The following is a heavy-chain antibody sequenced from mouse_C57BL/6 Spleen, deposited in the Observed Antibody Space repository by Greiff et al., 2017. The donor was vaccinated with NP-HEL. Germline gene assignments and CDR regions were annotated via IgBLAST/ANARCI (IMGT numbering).Heavy chain of an antibody. CDR2: ILPGSGST. J-gene: IGHJ3*01. CDR3: ARRDYYGTGAWFAY. V-gene: IGHV1-9*01. Sequence: QVQLQQSGAELMKPGASVKLSCKATGYTFTGYWIEWVKQRPGHGLEWIGEILPGSGSTNYNEKFKGKATFTADTSSNTAYMQRSSLTNEDSAIYYCARRDYYGTGAWFAYWGQGTLVTVSA. CDR1: GYTFTGYW. D-gene: IGHD1-2*01.